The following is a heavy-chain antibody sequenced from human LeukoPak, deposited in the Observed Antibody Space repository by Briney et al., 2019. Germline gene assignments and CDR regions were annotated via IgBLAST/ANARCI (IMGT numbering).Heavy chain of an antibody. V-gene: IGHV3-30-3*01. J-gene: IGHJ4*02. CDR3: AREDY. Sequence: GGALTLSCAASGFTFSRYAMHGVRQAPGKGLEGVAVISYDGSNKYYADSVKGRFTISRDNSKNTLYLQMNSLRAEDTAVYSCAREDYWGQGTLVTVSS. CDR2: ISYDGSNK. CDR1: GFTFSRYA.